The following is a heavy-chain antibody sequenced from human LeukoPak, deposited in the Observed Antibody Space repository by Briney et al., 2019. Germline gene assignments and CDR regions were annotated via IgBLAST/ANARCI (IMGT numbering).Heavy chain of an antibody. Sequence: PGGSLRLSCAASGFTFSSYSMNWVRQAPGKGLEWVSSISSSSSYIYYADSVKGRFTISRDNAKNSLYLQMNSLRAEDTAVYYCARALSGIAARTTETDYWGQGSLVTVSS. V-gene: IGHV3-21*01. CDR2: ISSSSSYI. CDR1: GFTFSSYS. CDR3: ARALSGIAARTTETDY. J-gene: IGHJ4*02. D-gene: IGHD6-6*01.